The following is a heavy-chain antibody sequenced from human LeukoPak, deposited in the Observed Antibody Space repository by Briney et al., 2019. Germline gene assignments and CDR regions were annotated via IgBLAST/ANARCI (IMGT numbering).Heavy chain of an antibody. CDR2: IYYSGST. CDR3: ARAPGPYCGGDCQGPFDY. Sequence: SETLSLTCTVSGGSISSYYWIWIRQPPGKGLEWIGYIYYSGSTNYNPSLKSRVTISVDTSKNQFSLKLSSVTAADTAVYYCARAPGPYCGGDCQGPFDYWGQGTLVTVSS. V-gene: IGHV4-59*01. CDR1: GGSISSYY. J-gene: IGHJ4*02. D-gene: IGHD2-21*02.